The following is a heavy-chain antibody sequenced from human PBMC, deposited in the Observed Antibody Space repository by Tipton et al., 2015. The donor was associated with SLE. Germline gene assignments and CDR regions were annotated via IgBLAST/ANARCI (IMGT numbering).Heavy chain of an antibody. J-gene: IGHJ4*02. V-gene: IGHV3-7*01. Sequence: SLRLSCAASGFTFSGYWMTWVRQAPGKGLEWVANIKQDGSEKYYVESVKGRFTTSRDNAKTSLYLQMNSLRADDTGVYYCARLSGFDSLFDYWGQGTLVTVSS. D-gene: IGHD5-12*01. CDR2: IKQDGSEK. CDR1: GFTFSGYW. CDR3: ARLSGFDSLFDY.